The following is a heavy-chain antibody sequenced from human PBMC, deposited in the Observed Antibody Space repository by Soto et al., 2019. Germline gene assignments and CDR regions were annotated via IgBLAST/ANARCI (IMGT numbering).Heavy chain of an antibody. CDR3: ARHAPYESVWGESDGRDY. V-gene: IGHV4-39*01. Sequence: WETLSLTFTVSGRSISSNGYYGDWIRQPPGKGLEWIGSLFYSGATYHNPSLQSRVTISVDTSKNQFSLHLSSVTAADTAVYYCARHAPYESVWGESDGRDYWGQGTLVTVSS. CDR2: LFYSGAT. J-gene: IGHJ4*02. D-gene: IGHD3-16*01. CDR1: GRSISSNGYY.